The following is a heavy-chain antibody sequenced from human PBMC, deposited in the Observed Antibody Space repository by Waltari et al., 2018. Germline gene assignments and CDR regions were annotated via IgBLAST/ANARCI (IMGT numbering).Heavy chain of an antibody. V-gene: IGHV3-48*03. Sequence: EVQLVVSGGGLVQPGGSLRLCCAASGFTFRNYEMNLVRQAPGKGLEWVAYISSGASIIYYADSVKGRFTISRDNAKNSVDLQMSSLRAEDTAIYYCARGEGGANEYWGQGTLVTVSA. CDR3: ARGEGGANEY. CDR2: ISSGASII. CDR1: GFTFRNYE. D-gene: IGHD1-26*01. J-gene: IGHJ4*02.